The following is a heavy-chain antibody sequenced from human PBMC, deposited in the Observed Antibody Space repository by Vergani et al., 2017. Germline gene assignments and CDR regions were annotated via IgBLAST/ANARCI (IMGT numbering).Heavy chain of an antibody. D-gene: IGHD2-2*01. V-gene: IGHV3-23*01. CDR1: GFSFPGYA. CDR2: VSGSSATP. J-gene: IGHJ6*02. CDR3: AKGVYCSSTSCYEGRGYYYGMGV. Sequence: EVQLLESGGGLAQPGGSLRLSCAASGFSFPGYAMSWVRQAPGKGLEWVSSVSGSSATPYYADSVKGRFIISRDNSKNTLYLQMNSLRADDTAVYYCAKGVYCSSTSCYEGRGYYYGMGVWGQGTTVTFSS.